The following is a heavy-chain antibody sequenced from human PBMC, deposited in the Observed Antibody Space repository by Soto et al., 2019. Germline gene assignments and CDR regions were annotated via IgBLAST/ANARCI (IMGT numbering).Heavy chain of an antibody. CDR3: AREFRDGSNTRLAFDP. J-gene: IGHJ5*02. CDR2: MYAGGTT. D-gene: IGHD6-6*01. V-gene: IGHV3-66*01. Sequence: EMQLVQSGEGRVQPGGSLRLSCAASGFTVSSSYMTWVRHVPGKGLEWVSVMYAGGTTYYANSVKGRFTFSIDNSKNMMYLQMNNLRAEDTAMYYCAREFRDGSNTRLAFDPWGQGTLVTVSS. CDR1: GFTVSSSY.